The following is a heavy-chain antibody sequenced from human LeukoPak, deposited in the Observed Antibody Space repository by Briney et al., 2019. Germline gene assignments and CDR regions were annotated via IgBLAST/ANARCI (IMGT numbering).Heavy chain of an antibody. J-gene: IGHJ4*02. D-gene: IGHD3-3*01. V-gene: IGHV3-20*04. CDR1: GFTFDDYG. Sequence: PGGSLRLSCAASGFTFDDYGMSWVRQAPGKGLEWVSGINWNGGSTGYADSVKGRFTISRDNGKNSLYLQMNSLRAEDTALYYCASARRGRFWNGYYPFDYWGQGTLVTVSS. CDR2: INWNGGST. CDR3: ASARRGRFWNGYYPFDY.